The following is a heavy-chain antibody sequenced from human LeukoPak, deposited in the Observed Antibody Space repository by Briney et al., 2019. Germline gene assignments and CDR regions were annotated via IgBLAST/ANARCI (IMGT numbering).Heavy chain of an antibody. CDR3: ARVHSSGQLETFDY. CDR2: VTTSSSYI. Sequence: GGSLRLSCATSGFTFSSYSMNWVRQAPGRGLEWVSSVTTSSSYIYYADSVKGRFTSSRDNAKNSLYLQMSSLRAEDTAVYYCARVHSSGQLETFDYWGQGTLVTVSS. V-gene: IGHV3-21*01. D-gene: IGHD6-19*01. CDR1: GFTFSSYS. J-gene: IGHJ4*02.